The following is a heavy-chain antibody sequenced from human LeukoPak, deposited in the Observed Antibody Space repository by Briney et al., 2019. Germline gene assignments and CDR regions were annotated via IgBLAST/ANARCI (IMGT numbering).Heavy chain of an antibody. CDR2: ISTAGNTM. J-gene: IGHJ6*04. D-gene: IGHD3-10*02. V-gene: IGHV3-48*04. Sequence: PGGSLRLSCAASGFTFSSYSMNWVRQAPGKGPEGVSSISTAGNTMYYADSVKGRFTISRDNAKNLLYLQMNSLRAEDTAVYYCAELGITMIGGVWGKGTTVTISS. CDR3: AELGITMIGGV. CDR1: GFTFSSYS.